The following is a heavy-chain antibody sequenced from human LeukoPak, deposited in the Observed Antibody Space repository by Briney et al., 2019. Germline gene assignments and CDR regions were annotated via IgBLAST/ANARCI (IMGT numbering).Heavy chain of an antibody. J-gene: IGHJ4*02. Sequence: GGSLRLSCAASGFTFSSYAMSWVRQAPGKGLEWVSAISGSGGSTSYAQKFQGRVTMTRDTSTSTVYMELSSLRSEDTAVYYCARDVQVVPAAIWTWSVTIFDYWGQGTLVTVSS. CDR2: ISGSGGST. D-gene: IGHD2-2*02. V-gene: IGHV3-23*01. CDR3: ARDVQVVPAAIWTWSVTIFDY. CDR1: GFTFSSYA.